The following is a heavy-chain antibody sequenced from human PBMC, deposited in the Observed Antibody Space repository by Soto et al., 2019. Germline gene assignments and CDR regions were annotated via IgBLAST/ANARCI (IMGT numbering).Heavy chain of an antibody. V-gene: IGHV3-23*01. CDR2: ISGSGGST. J-gene: IGHJ4*02. CDR3: AKDSLIPIAVAGGDDY. CDR1: GFTFSSYA. D-gene: IGHD6-19*01. Sequence: EVQLLESGGGLVQPGGSLRLSCAASGFTFSSYAMSWVRQAPGKGLEWVSAISGSGGSTYYADSVKGRFTISRDNSKNTLYLQMNSLRAEDTAVYYCAKDSLIPIAVAGGDDYWGQGTLVTVSS.